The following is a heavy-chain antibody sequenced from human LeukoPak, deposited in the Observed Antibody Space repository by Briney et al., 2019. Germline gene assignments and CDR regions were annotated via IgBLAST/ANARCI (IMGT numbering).Heavy chain of an antibody. V-gene: IGHV3-21*01. CDR3: ARDMPRAIGDDSSGYYAANDY. J-gene: IGHJ4*02. D-gene: IGHD3-22*01. CDR1: GFTFSSYS. Sequence: GGSLRLSCAASGFTFSSYSMNWVRQAPGKGLEWVSSISSSSSYIYYADSVKGRFTISRDNAKNSLYLQMNSLRAEDTAVYYCARDMPRAIGDDSSGYYAANDYWGQGTLVTVSS. CDR2: ISSSSSYI.